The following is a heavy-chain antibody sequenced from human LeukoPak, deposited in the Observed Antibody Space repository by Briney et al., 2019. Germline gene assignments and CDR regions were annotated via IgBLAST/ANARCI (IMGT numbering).Heavy chain of an antibody. V-gene: IGHV4-39*01. CDR1: GGSISSSSYH. J-gene: IGHJ3*02. CDR2: IYYGGST. CDR3: ARLGDYYDSSGYFDAFDI. D-gene: IGHD3-22*01. Sequence: PSETLSLTCTVSGGSISSSSYHWGWIRQPPGKGLEWIGTIYYGGSTYYNPSLKIRVTISVDTSKKQFSLKLTSVTAADAAVYYCARLGDYYDSSGYFDAFDIWGQGTMVTVFS.